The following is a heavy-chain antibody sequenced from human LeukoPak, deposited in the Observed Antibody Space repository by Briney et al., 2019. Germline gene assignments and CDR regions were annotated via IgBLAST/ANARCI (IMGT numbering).Heavy chain of an antibody. CDR3: AKAPGYCSGSTCYLYFDY. J-gene: IGHJ4*02. V-gene: IGHV3-23*01. CDR1: GFSFSSYA. CDR2: TSGSGGLT. D-gene: IGHD2-2*01. Sequence: GGSLRLSCVASGFSFSSYAMSWVRQAPEKGLEWVSTTSGSGGLTYYGDAVKGRFTISRDKSKNTLYLQVSSLRAEDTAVYYCAKAPGYCSGSTCYLYFDYWGQGTLVTVSS.